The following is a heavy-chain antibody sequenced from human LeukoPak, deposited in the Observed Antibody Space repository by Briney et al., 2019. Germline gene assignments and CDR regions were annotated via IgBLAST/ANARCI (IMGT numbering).Heavy chain of an antibody. CDR1: GYTFTGYY. D-gene: IGHD3-22*01. V-gene: IGHV1-2*02. CDR3: ARVLRYDDSSGYYAY. J-gene: IGHJ4*02. CDR2: INPNSGGA. Sequence: ASVKVSCKASGYTFTGYYMHWVRQAPGQGLGWMGWINPNSGGANYAQTLQGRVTMTRDTSISIVYMELSGLRTDDTAVYYCARVLRYDDSSGYYAYWGKGTLVTVSS.